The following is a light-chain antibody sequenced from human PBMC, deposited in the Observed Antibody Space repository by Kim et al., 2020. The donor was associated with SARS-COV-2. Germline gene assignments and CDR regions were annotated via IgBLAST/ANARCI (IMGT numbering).Light chain of an antibody. CDR1: SSNIGAGYD. Sequence: RVTTACTGGSSNIGAGYDVHWYQQLPGTAPNLLIYGNSNRPSGVPDRFSGSKSGTSASLAITGLQAEDEADYYCQSYDSSLSGSVFGGGTQLTVL. J-gene: IGLJ3*02. CDR2: GNS. V-gene: IGLV1-40*01. CDR3: QSYDSSLSGSV.